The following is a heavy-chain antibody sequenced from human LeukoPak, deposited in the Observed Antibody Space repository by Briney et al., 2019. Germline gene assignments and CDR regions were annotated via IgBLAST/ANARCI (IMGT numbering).Heavy chain of an antibody. CDR3: ARETGEYYDSSGYLDY. CDR2: ISYDGSNK. Sequence: GGSLRLSCAASGFTFSSYAMHWVRQAPGKGLEWVAVISYDGSNKYYADSVKGRFTISRDNSKNTLYLQMNSLRAEDTAVYYCARETGEYYDSSGYLDYWGQGTLVTVSS. J-gene: IGHJ4*02. D-gene: IGHD3-22*01. CDR1: GFTFSSYA. V-gene: IGHV3-30*04.